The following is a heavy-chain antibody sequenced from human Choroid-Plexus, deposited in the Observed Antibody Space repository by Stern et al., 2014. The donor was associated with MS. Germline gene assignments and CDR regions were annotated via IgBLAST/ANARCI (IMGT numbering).Heavy chain of an antibody. Sequence: VQLVESGGGVVQPGRPLRLSCAASGFSFSSFGMHWVRQAPGKGLEWVALRSYDGSKDYADSVKGRFAISRDNSKNTLYLQMNSLRAEDTAVYYCAKYRQYLTFFFDFWGQGSLVTVSS. D-gene: IGHD2/OR15-2a*01. V-gene: IGHV3-30*18. J-gene: IGHJ4*02. CDR3: AKYRQYLTFFFDF. CDR2: RSYDGSK. CDR1: GFSFSSFG.